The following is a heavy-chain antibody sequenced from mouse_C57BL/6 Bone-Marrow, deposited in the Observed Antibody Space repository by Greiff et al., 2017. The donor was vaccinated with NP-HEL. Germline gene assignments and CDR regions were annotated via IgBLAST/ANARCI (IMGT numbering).Heavy chain of an antibody. CDR3: ARGTGRENAMDY. J-gene: IGHJ4*01. V-gene: IGHV1-54*01. Sequence: VQLVESGAELVRPGTSVKVSCKASGYAFTNYLIEWVKQRPGQGLEWIGVINPGSGGTNYNEKFKGKATLTADKSSSTAYMQLSSLTSEDSAVYFCARGTGRENAMDYWGQGTSVTVSS. CDR2: INPGSGGT. CDR1: GYAFTNYL. D-gene: IGHD3-1*01.